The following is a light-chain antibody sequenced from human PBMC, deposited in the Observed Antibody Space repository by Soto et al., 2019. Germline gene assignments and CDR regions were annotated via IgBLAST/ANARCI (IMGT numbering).Light chain of an antibody. CDR3: DQYYRSIA. J-gene: IGKJ4*01. CDR2: GSS. V-gene: IGKV3-20*01. CDR1: QDVDSNF. Sequence: EIVLTQSPGTLSLSPGERATLSCRASQDVDSNFLAWYQQRPGQAPRLLISGSSRRATVIPDTFSGSGSGTDFTHTISRVGPEDIAVYFFDQYYRSIAFGGGTKVEVK.